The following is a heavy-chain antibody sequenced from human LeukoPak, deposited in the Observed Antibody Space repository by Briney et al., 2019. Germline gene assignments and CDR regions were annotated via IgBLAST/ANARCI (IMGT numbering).Heavy chain of an antibody. Sequence: PGGSLRLSCAASGFTVSSNYMSWVRQAPGKGLEWVSVIYSGGSTYYADSVKGRFTISRDNSKNTLYLQLNSLRDEDTAVYYCANVEAATDYYYYGMDVWGQGTTVTVSS. D-gene: IGHD2-15*01. CDR3: ANVEAATDYYYYGMDV. J-gene: IGHJ6*02. CDR1: GFTVSSNY. CDR2: IYSGGST. V-gene: IGHV3-53*05.